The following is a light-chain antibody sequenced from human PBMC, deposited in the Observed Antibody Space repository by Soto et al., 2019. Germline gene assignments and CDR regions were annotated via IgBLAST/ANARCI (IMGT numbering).Light chain of an antibody. CDR2: DVS. CDR3: CSYAGSYWV. J-gene: IGLJ1*01. CDR1: SSDVGGYNY. Sequence: QSALTQPRSVSGSPGQSVTISCTGTSSDVGGYNYVSWYQQHLGKAPKLMIYDVSKRPSGVPDRFSGSKSGNTASLTISGLQAEDEADYYCCSYAGSYWVFGTGTKLTVL. V-gene: IGLV2-11*01.